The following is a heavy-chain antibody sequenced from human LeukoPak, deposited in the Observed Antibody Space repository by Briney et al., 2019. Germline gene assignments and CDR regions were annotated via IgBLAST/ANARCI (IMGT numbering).Heavy chain of an antibody. Sequence: GGSLRLSCAASGFTFSSYSMNWVRQAPGKGLEWVSGISSSGSGGSTYYADSVKGRFTISRDNSKNTLYLQINSVRAEDTAVYYCARAYSSSWYDFWGQGTLVTVSS. V-gene: IGHV3-23*01. CDR2: ISSSGSGGST. D-gene: IGHD6-13*01. CDR1: GFTFSSYS. J-gene: IGHJ5*01. CDR3: ARAYSSSWYDF.